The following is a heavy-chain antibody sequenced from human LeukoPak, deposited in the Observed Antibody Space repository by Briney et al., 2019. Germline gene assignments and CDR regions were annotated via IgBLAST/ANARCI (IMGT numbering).Heavy chain of an antibody. CDR3: ARLDYGGNSGLVDY. J-gene: IGHJ4*02. Sequence: PSETLSLTCTVSGGSISSGDYYWRWIRQPPGRGLEWIGYIYYSGSTYYNPSLKSRVTISVDTSKNQFSLNLSSVTAADTAVYYCARLDYGGNSGLVDYWGQGTLVTVSS. V-gene: IGHV4-30-4*08. CDR2: IYYSGST. CDR1: GGSISSGDYY. D-gene: IGHD4-23*01.